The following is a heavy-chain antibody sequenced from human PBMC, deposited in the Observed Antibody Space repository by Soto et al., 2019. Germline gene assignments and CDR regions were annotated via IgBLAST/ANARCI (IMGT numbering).Heavy chain of an antibody. CDR1: GFSLSNARMG. D-gene: IGHD5-18*01. Sequence: QVTLKESGPVLVKPTEPLTLTCTVSGFSLSNARMGVSWIRQPTGKALEWLAHIFSNDEKSYSTSLKSRLTISKDTSKSQVGLTVTNMGPVDTATYYCARMKQRDCFDYWGQGTLVTVSS. V-gene: IGHV2-26*01. CDR2: IFSNDEK. J-gene: IGHJ4*02. CDR3: ARMKQRDCFDY.